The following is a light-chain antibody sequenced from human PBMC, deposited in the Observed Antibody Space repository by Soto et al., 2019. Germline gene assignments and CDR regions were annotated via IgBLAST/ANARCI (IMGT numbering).Light chain of an antibody. J-gene: IGKJ1*01. CDR2: GAS. CDR3: QQYGSPGT. CDR1: RSVSSSY. Sequence: EIVLTQSPGTLSWSPGERATLSCGASRSVSSSYLAWYKQKPGQAPRLLIYGASSRATGIPDRFSGSGSGTDFPLTISRLAPEDSAVYYCQQYGSPGTFGQGTKVDIK. V-gene: IGKV3-20*01.